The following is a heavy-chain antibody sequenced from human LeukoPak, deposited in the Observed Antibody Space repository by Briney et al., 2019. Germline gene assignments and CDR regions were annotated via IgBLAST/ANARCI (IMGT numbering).Heavy chain of an antibody. D-gene: IGHD6-19*01. CDR2: ISAYNGNT. CDR1: GYTFTSYG. V-gene: IGHV1-18*01. Sequence: ASVKVSCKASGYTFTSYGISWVRQAPGQGLEWMGWISAYNGNTNYAQKLQGRVTMTTDTSTSTAYMELRSLRSDDAAVCYCARDSDIAVAATFDYWGQGTLVTVSS. CDR3: ARDSDIAVAATFDY. J-gene: IGHJ4*02.